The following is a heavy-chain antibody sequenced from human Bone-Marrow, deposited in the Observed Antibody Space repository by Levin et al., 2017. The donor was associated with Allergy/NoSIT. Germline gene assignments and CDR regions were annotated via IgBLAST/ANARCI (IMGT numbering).Heavy chain of an antibody. Sequence: SETLSLTCTVSGYSISSGYYWGWIRQPPGKGLEWIGSIYHSGSTYYNPSLKSRVTISVDTSKNQFSLKLSSVTAADTAVYYCARAWLHQRNGYFDLWGRGTLVTVSS. CDR3: ARAWLHQRNGYFDL. V-gene: IGHV4-38-2*02. CDR2: IYHSGST. D-gene: IGHD3-22*01. J-gene: IGHJ2*01. CDR1: GYSISSGYY.